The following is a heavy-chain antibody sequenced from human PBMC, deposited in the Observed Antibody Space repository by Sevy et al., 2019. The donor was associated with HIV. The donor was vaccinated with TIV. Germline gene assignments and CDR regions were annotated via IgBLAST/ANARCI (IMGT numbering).Heavy chain of an antibody. V-gene: IGHV3-21*01. J-gene: IGHJ4*02. CDR2: ISSSSSYI. CDR1: GFTFSSYS. Sequence: VGSLRLSCAASGFTFSSYSMNWVRQAPGKGLEWVSSISSSSSYIYYADSVKGRFTISRDNAKNSLYLQMNSLRAEDTAVYYCASLAGIAVDYWGQGTLVTVSS. D-gene: IGHD6-19*01. CDR3: ASLAGIAVDY.